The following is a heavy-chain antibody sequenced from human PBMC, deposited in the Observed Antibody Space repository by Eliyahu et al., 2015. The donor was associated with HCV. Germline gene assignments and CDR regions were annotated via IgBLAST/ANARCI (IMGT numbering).Heavy chain of an antibody. CDR1: GGSISSSSYY. V-gene: IGHV4-39*01. D-gene: IGHD1-1*01. Sequence: QLQLQESGPGLVKPSETLSLTCTVSGGSISSSSYYWGWIRQPPGKGLEWIGSIYYSGSTYYNPSLKSRVTISVDTSKNQFSLKLSSVTAADTAVYYCARQYSYYYGMDVWGQGTTVTVSS. CDR3: ARQYSYYYGMDV. CDR2: IYYSGST. J-gene: IGHJ6*02.